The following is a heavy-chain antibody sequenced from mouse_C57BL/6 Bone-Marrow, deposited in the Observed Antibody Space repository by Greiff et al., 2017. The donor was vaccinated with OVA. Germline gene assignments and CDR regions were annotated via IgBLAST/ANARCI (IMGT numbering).Heavy chain of an antibody. V-gene: IGHV1-42*01. CDR3: ARYPLLHYFDY. CDR2: INPSTGGT. D-gene: IGHD2-3*01. J-gene: IGHJ2*01. Sequence: VQLQQSGPELVKPGASVKISCKASGYSFTGYYMNWVKQSPEKSLEWIGEINPSTGGTTYNQKFKAKATLTVDNSSSTAYMQLKSLTSEDSAVYYCARYPLLHYFDYWGQGTTLTVSS. CDR1: GYSFTGYY.